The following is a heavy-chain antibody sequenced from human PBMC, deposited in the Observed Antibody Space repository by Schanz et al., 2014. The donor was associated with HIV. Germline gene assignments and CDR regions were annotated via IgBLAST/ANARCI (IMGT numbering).Heavy chain of an antibody. CDR3: AKGGFYGDYVSYYYGLDV. V-gene: IGHV3-23*01. Sequence: EVRLLESGGGLVQPGGSLRLACSASGFNFSNYAMHWVRQTAGKGLAWVSGFSGSAGSTYYADSVKGRFTISRDNSKNTLNLQMNSLRAEDTAVYYCAKGGFYGDYVSYYYGLDVWGQGTTVTVSS. J-gene: IGHJ6*02. CDR1: GFNFSNYA. CDR2: FSGSAGST. D-gene: IGHD4-17*01.